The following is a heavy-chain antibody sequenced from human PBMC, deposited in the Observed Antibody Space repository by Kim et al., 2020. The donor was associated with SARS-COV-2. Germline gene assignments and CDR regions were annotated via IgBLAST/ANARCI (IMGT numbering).Heavy chain of an antibody. Sequence: SETLSLTCRVSGGSIRSGGKFWTWIRQHPAKGLEWIGYISYSGNSHYSPSLRSRVSISLQTSENQFSLELTSLTAADTAVDYCARGQPLDYWGQGILVTV. V-gene: IGHV4-31*03. D-gene: IGHD2-2*01. CDR3: ARGQPLDY. CDR1: GGSIRSGGKF. CDR2: ISYSGNS. J-gene: IGHJ4*02.